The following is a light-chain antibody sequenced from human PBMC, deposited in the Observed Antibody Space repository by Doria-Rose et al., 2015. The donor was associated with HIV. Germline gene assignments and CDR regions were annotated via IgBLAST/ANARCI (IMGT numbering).Light chain of an antibody. CDR1: QDINNC. Sequence: QSPSSLSASVGDRVTISCQASQDINNCLNWYQQKPGKAPKLLIYDASILETGVPSRFSGSGSVTDFNFTVSGLQPEDIATYYCQQYENLPLTFGGGTKIEI. CDR3: QQYENLPLT. V-gene: IGKV1-33*01. CDR2: DAS. J-gene: IGKJ4*01.